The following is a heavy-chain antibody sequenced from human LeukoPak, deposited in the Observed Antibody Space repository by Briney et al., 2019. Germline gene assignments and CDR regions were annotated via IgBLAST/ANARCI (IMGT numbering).Heavy chain of an antibody. J-gene: IGHJ4*02. CDR3: ARRGRGYFDY. V-gene: IGHV1-8*01. CDR1: GYTFTSYD. Sequence: ASVKVSCTASGYTFTSYDINWVRQATGQGLEWMGWMNPNSGNTGYAQKFQGRVTMTRDTSIGTAYMELSSLRSEDTAVYYCARRGRGYFDYWGQGTLVTVSS. CDR2: MNPNSGNT. D-gene: IGHD3-10*01.